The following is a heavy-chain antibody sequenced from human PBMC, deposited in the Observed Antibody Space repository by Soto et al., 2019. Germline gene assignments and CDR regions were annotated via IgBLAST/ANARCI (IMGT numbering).Heavy chain of an antibody. Sequence: GGSLRLSCVASGFTFSSYAMSWVRQAPGKGLEWVSAISGSGGSTYYADSVKGRFTISRDNSKNTLYLQMNSLRAEDTAVYYCAKGLAIDDILTGYDGFDYWGQGTLVTVSS. CDR1: GFTFSSYA. CDR2: ISGSGGST. CDR3: AKGLAIDDILTGYDGFDY. D-gene: IGHD3-9*01. V-gene: IGHV3-23*01. J-gene: IGHJ4*02.